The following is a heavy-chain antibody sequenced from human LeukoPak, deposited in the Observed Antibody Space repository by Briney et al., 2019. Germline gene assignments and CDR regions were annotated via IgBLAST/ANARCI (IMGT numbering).Heavy chain of an antibody. Sequence: SETLSLTCTVSGGSIISYYWNWIRQPPGKGLEWIGYIYNTGSTNYNPSLKSRVAISVDTSKNQFSLKLSSVSAADTAIYYCARGHYDSRGYSEPFDYWGQGTVVTVSS. CDR2: IYNTGST. CDR1: GGSIISYY. J-gene: IGHJ4*02. D-gene: IGHD3-22*01. CDR3: ARGHYDSRGYSEPFDY. V-gene: IGHV4-59*01.